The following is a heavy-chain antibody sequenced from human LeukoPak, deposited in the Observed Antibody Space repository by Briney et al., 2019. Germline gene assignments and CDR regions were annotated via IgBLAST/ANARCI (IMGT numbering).Heavy chain of an antibody. CDR2: IYYSGST. CDR3: ARDWVRDGYNADAFDI. Sequence: SETLSLTCTVSGGSISSYYWSWIRQPPGKGLEWIGYIYYSGSTNYNPSLKSRVTISVDTSKNQFSLKLSSVTAADTAGYYCARDWVRDGYNADAFDIWGQGTMVTVSS. D-gene: IGHD5-24*01. V-gene: IGHV4-59*01. J-gene: IGHJ3*02. CDR1: GGSISSYY.